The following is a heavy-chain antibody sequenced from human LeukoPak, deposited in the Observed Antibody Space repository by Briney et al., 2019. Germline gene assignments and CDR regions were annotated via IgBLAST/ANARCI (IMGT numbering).Heavy chain of an antibody. D-gene: IGHD2-2*01. V-gene: IGHV3-21*01. CDR3: ARDTIVVVPAAVDY. J-gene: IGHJ4*02. CDR2: ISSSSSYI. CDR1: GFTFSSYS. Sequence: GGPLRLSCAASGFTFSSYSMNWVRQAPGKGLEWVSSISSSSSYIYYADSVKGRFTISRDNAKNSLYLQMNSLRAEDTAVYYCARDTIVVVPAAVDYWGQGTLATVSS.